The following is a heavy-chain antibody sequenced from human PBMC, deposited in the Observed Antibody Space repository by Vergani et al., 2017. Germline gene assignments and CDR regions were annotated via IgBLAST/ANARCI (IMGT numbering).Heavy chain of an antibody. CDR1: GFTFSSYG. Sequence: QVQLVESGGGVVQPGRSLRLSCAASGFTFSSYGMHWVRQAPGKGLEWVAVISYDGSNKYYADSVKGRFTISRDNSKNTLYLQMNSLRAEDTAVYYCAKGYYDFWSGYFYFDYWGQGTLVTVSS. D-gene: IGHD3-3*01. CDR3: AKGYYDFWSGYFYFDY. J-gene: IGHJ4*02. CDR2: ISYDGSNK. V-gene: IGHV3-30*18.